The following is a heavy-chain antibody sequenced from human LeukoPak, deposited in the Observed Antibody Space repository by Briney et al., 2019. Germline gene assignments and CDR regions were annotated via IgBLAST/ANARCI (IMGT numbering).Heavy chain of an antibody. CDR1: GFTFSSYA. J-gene: IGHJ4*02. D-gene: IGHD1-7*01. CDR2: IYSGGST. CDR3: ARGGNYRSFDS. V-gene: IGHV3-66*01. Sequence: GGSLRLSCAASGFTFSSYAMSWVRQAPGKGLEWVSVIYSGGSTYHADSMKGRFSISRDNFKNTVSLQMNSLRAEDTAVYYCARGGNYRSFDSWGQGTLVTVSS.